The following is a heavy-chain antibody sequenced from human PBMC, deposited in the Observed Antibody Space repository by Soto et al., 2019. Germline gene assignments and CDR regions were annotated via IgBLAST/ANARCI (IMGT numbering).Heavy chain of an antibody. CDR2: ISYDGSNK. CDR1: GFTFSSYG. Sequence: SLRLSCAASGFTFSSYGMHCVRQAPGKGLEWVAVISYDGSNKYYADSVKGRFTISRDNSKNTLYLQMNSLRAEDTAVYYCAKDRSYGTSDYWGQGTLVTASS. V-gene: IGHV3-30*18. J-gene: IGHJ4*02. CDR3: AKDRSYGTSDY. D-gene: IGHD1-1*01.